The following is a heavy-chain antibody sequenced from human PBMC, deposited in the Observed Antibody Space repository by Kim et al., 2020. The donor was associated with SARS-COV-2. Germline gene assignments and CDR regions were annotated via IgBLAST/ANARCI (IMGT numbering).Heavy chain of an antibody. CDR1: GFTFSSYS. D-gene: IGHD3-10*01. CDR3: ARDPVVFHYYGSGRDAFDI. J-gene: IGHJ3*02. CDR2: ISSSSSTI. V-gene: IGHV3-48*02. Sequence: GGSLRLSCAASGFTFSSYSMNWVRQAPGKGLEWVSYISSSSSTIYYADSVKGRFTISRDNAKNSLYLQMNSLRDEDTAVYYCARDPVVFHYYGSGRDAFDIWGQGTMVTVSS.